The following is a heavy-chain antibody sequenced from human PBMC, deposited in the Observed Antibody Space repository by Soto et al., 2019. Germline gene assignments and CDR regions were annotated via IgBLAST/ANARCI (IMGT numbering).Heavy chain of an antibody. V-gene: IGHV3-48*03. CDR3: ARDLYGMDV. Sequence: GGSLRLSCAASGFTFISYEMNWVRQAPGKGLEWVSYISSSGSTIYYADSVKGRFTISRDNAKNSLYLQMNSLRAEDTAVYYCARDLYGMDVWGQGTTVTVSS. J-gene: IGHJ6*02. CDR1: GFTFISYE. CDR2: ISSSGSTI.